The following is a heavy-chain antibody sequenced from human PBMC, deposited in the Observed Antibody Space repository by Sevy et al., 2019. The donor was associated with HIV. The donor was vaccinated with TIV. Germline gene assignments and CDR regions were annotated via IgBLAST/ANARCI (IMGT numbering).Heavy chain of an antibody. CDR3: ARYYDSSGPSPGGFDY. D-gene: IGHD3-22*01. V-gene: IGHV3-66*01. Sequence: WGSLRLSCAASGFTVGSNYMTWVRQAPGKGLEWVSVIYSGGSTYYADSVKGRFTISRDNSNNTLFLQMNSLRVEDTAVYYCARYYDSSGPSPGGFDYWGQGTLVTVSS. CDR1: GFTVGSNY. J-gene: IGHJ4*02. CDR2: IYSGGST.